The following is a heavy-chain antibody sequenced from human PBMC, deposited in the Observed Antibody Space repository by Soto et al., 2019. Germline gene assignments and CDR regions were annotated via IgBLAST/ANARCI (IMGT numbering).Heavy chain of an antibody. Sequence: PGGSLRLSCAASGFTFSSYAMSWVRQAPGKGLELVSAISGSGGSTYYADSVKGRFTISRDNSKNTLYLQMNSLRAEDTAVYYCAKWAVVVASYYYGMDVWGQGTTVTVSS. CDR1: GFTFSSYA. J-gene: IGHJ6*02. CDR3: AKWAVVVASYYYGMDV. CDR2: ISGSGGST. V-gene: IGHV3-23*01. D-gene: IGHD2-15*01.